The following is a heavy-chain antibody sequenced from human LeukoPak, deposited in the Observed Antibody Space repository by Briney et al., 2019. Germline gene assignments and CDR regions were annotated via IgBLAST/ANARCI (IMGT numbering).Heavy chain of an antibody. Sequence: SQTLSLTCTVSGGSISSGTDYWSWIRQPAGKGLEWIGRTYTTGSTNYNPSLKSRVTISVDTSKNQFSLKLSSVTAADTAVYYCARDRGYLYGMSFDYWGQGTLVTVSS. CDR1: GGSISSGTDY. J-gene: IGHJ4*02. V-gene: IGHV4-61*02. CDR3: ARDRGYLYGMSFDY. D-gene: IGHD2-15*01. CDR2: TYTTGST.